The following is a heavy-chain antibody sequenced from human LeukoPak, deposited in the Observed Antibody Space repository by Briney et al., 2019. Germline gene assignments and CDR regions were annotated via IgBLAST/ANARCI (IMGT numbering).Heavy chain of an antibody. CDR2: IYYSGST. D-gene: IGHD3-10*01. J-gene: IGHJ4*02. Sequence: SETLSLTCTVSGGSISNYYWSWIRQPPGKGLEWIGYIYYSGSTNYNPSLKSRVTISVDTSKNQFSLKLSSVTAADTAVYYCARDPFGDYWGQGTLVTVSS. CDR1: GGSISNYY. CDR3: ARDPFGDY. V-gene: IGHV4-59*01.